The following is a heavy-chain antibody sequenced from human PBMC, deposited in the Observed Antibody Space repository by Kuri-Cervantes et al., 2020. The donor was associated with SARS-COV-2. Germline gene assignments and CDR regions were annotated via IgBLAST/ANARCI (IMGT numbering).Heavy chain of an antibody. J-gene: IGHJ4*02. Sequence: ASVKVSCKASGYTFTSYGIGWVRQAPGQGLEWMGWIGADNGNTNYAQKFQGRVTMTTDTSTSTAYMELRSLRSDDTAVYYCARLFWNRGLSFDYWGQGTLVTVSS. CDR3: ARLFWNRGLSFDY. D-gene: IGHD3-3*01. V-gene: IGHV1-18*01. CDR2: IGADNGNT. CDR1: GYTFTSYG.